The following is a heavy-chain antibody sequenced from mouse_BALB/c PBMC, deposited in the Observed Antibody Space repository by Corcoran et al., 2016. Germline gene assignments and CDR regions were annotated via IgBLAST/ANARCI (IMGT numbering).Heavy chain of an antibody. Sequence: EVQLQQSGAELVKPGASVKLSCTATGFNIKDTFMHWVKQRPEQGLEWIGRIDPANGNTKYDPKFQGKATITADTSSNTAYLQLSSLTSEDTAVYYCAIYDGYFAYWGQGTLVTVSA. CDR1: GFNIKDTF. D-gene: IGHD2-3*01. J-gene: IGHJ3*01. CDR3: AIYDGYFAY. CDR2: IDPANGNT. V-gene: IGHV14-3*02.